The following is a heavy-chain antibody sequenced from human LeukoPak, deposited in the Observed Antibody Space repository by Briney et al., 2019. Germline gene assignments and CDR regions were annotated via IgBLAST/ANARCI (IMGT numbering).Heavy chain of an antibody. CDR2: IKQDGSEK. J-gene: IGHJ4*02. Sequence: GGSLRLSCAASGFTFSSYWMSWVRQAPGKGLEWVANIKQDGSEKYYVDSVKGRFTISRDNAKNSLYLQMNSLRAEDTAVYYCAKETSGYCSGGTCYSFHYFDYWGQGIPVTVSS. V-gene: IGHV3-7*01. D-gene: IGHD2-15*01. CDR3: AKETSGYCSGGTCYSFHYFDY. CDR1: GFTFSSYW.